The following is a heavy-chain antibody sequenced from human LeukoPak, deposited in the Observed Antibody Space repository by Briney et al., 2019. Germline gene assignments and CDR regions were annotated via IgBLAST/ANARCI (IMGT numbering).Heavy chain of an antibody. CDR2: ISSSSSAM. CDR3: AGGDYYPYGLDV. V-gene: IGHV3-21*04. J-gene: IGHJ6*02. Sequence: GGSLRLSCATSGFTFSHYAFHWVRQAPGKGLEWVSSISSSSSAMYYADSVKGRFAISSDNVKNSLYLQVNSLRAEDTAVYYCAGGDYYPYGLDVWGQGTPVTVSS. CDR1: GFTFSHYA.